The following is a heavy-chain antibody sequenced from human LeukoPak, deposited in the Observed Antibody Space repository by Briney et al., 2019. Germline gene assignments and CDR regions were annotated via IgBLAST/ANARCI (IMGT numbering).Heavy chain of an antibody. J-gene: IGHJ3*02. CDR2: IYTSGST. CDR3: ARVDYDSSGYLEPDAFDI. V-gene: IGHV4-4*07. D-gene: IGHD3-22*01. Sequence: SETLSLTRTVSGGSISSYYWSWIRQPAGKGLEWIGRIYTSGSTNYNPSLKSRVTMSVDTSKNQFSLKLSSVTAADTAVYYCARVDYDSSGYLEPDAFDIWGQGTMVTVSS. CDR1: GGSISSYY.